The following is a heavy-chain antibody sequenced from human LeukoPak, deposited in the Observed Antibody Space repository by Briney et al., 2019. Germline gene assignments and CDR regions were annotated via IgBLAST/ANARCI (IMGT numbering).Heavy chain of an antibody. D-gene: IGHD2-15*01. CDR3: AKESGYCSGGSCYWAVRYFDY. V-gene: IGHV3-23*01. J-gene: IGHJ4*02. CDR2: ISGSGGST. CDR1: GFTFSSYA. Sequence: GASLRLSCAASGFTFSSYAMSWVRQAPGKGLEWVSAISGSGGSTYYADSVKGRFTISRDNSKNTLYLQMNSLRAEDTAVCYCAKESGYCSGGSCYWAVRYFDYWGQGTLVTVSS.